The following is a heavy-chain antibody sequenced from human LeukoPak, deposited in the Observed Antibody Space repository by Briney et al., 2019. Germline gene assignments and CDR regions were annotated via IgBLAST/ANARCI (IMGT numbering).Heavy chain of an antibody. D-gene: IGHD3-22*01. CDR3: ARGGPTDPNYDGHYDAFDI. CDR1: GYTFTGYY. CDR2: INPNSGGT. V-gene: IGHV1-2*02. J-gene: IGHJ3*02. Sequence: GASVKVSCKASGYTFTGYYMHWVRQAPGQGLEWMGWINPNSGGTNYAQKFQGRVTMTRDTSISTAYMELSRLRSDDTAVDYCARGGPTDPNYDGHYDAFDIWGQGTMVTVSS.